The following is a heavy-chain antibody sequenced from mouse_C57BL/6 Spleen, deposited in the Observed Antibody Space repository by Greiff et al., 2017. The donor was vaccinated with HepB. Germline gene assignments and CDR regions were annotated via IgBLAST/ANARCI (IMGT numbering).Heavy chain of an antibody. Sequence: VQLQQPGAELVKPGASVKLSCKASGYTFTSYWMHWVKQRPGRGLEWIGRIDPNSGGTKYNEKFKSKATLTVDKPSSTAYMQLSSLTSEDSAVYDCSAYYSNYNYAMDYWGQGTSVTVSS. CDR3: SAYYSNYNYAMDY. CDR2: IDPNSGGT. V-gene: IGHV1-72*01. D-gene: IGHD2-5*01. CDR1: GYTFTSYW. J-gene: IGHJ4*01.